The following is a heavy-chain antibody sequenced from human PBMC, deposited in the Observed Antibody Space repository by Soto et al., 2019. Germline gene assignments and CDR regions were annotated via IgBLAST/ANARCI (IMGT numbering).Heavy chain of an antibody. Sequence: PGGSLRLSCAASGFTFSDYYMSWIRQAPGKGLEWVSYISSSSSYTNYADSVKGRFTISRDNAKNSLYLQMNSLRAEDTAVYYCARVSGGLYYYDSSGPTFDYWGQGTLVTVSS. CDR1: GFTFSDYY. D-gene: IGHD3-22*01. CDR2: ISSSSSYT. CDR3: ARVSGGLYYYDSSGPTFDY. V-gene: IGHV3-11*06. J-gene: IGHJ4*02.